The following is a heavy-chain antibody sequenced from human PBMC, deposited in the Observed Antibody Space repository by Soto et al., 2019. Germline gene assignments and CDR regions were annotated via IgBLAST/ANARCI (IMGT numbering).Heavy chain of an antibody. V-gene: IGHV1-69*04. CDR3: ARDYYGDYGGDY. Sequence: SVKVSCKASGGTFSSYTISWVRQAPGQGPEWMGRIIPILGITNYAQKLQGRVTMTTDTSTSTAYMELRSLRSDDTAVYYCARDYYGDYGGDYWGQGTLVTVSS. J-gene: IGHJ4*02. CDR1: GGTFSSYT. CDR2: IIPILGIT. D-gene: IGHD4-17*01.